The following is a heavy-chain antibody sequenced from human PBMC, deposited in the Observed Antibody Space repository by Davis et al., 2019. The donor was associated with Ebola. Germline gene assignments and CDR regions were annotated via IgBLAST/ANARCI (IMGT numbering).Heavy chain of an antibody. J-gene: IGHJ4*02. V-gene: IGHV3-23*01. Sequence: GESLKISCAASGFTFSSYAMSWVRQAPGKGLEWVSAISGSGGSTYYADSVKGRFTISRDNSKNTLYLQMNSLRAEDTAVYYCAKDPVTFGGVIVPYYWGQGTLVIVSS. CDR2: ISGSGGST. D-gene: IGHD3-16*02. CDR3: AKDPVTFGGVIVPYY. CDR1: GFTFSSYA.